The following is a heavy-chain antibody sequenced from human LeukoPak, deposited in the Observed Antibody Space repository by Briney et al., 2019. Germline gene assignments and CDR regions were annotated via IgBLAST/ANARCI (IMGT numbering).Heavy chain of an antibody. CDR1: GGSISSYY. Sequence: PSETLSLTCTVSGGSISSYYWSWIRQPPGKGLEWIGYIYYSRSTNYNPSLKSRVTISVDTSKNQFSLKLSSVTAADTAVYYCASSSGYPYYFDYWGQGTLVTVSS. V-gene: IGHV4-59*08. CDR3: ASSSGYPYYFDY. D-gene: IGHD3-22*01. CDR2: IYYSRST. J-gene: IGHJ4*02.